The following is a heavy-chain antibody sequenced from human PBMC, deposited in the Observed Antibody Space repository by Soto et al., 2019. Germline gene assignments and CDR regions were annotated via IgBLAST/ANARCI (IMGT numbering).Heavy chain of an antibody. CDR2: INPNSGVT. CDR1: GYTFTAYY. D-gene: IGHD2-15*01. CDR3: ARGGLVVANWFDP. Sequence: GASVKVSCKASGYTFTAYYMHWVRQAPGQGLGWMGWINPNSGVTNYAQKFQGRVTMTRDTSIGTVYMDLSSLISDDTAVYFCARGGLVVANWFDPWGQGTLVTVSS. V-gene: IGHV1-2*02. J-gene: IGHJ5*02.